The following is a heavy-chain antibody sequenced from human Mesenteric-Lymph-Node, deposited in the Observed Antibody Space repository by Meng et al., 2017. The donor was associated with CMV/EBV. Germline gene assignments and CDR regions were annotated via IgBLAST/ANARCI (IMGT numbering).Heavy chain of an antibody. CDR2: VYYSGTT. CDR1: GGSVSSDSYY. D-gene: IGHD3-3*01. CDR3: AKVASAAYDFWNGPEDY. V-gene: IGHV4-61*01. Sequence: SETLSLTCTVSGGSVSSDSYYWGWIRQPPGKGLEWIGYVYYSGTTNYNPSLKSRVTISVDTSKNQFSLKLSSVTTADTAIYYCAKVASAAYDFWNGPEDYWGQGKQVTVSS. J-gene: IGHJ4*02.